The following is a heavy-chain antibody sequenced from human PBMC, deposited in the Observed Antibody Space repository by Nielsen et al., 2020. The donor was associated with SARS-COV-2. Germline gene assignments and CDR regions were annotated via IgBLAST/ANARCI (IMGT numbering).Heavy chain of an antibody. Sequence: GESLKISCAASGFTFSSYWMQWVRQAPGKGLVWVSRINSDGSSTSYADSVKGRFTISRDNAKNTLYLQMNSLRAEDTAVYYCARGPRFLEWSNNWFDPWGQGTLVTVSS. CDR2: INSDGSST. CDR3: ARGPRFLEWSNNWFDP. V-gene: IGHV3-74*01. D-gene: IGHD3-3*01. CDR1: GFTFSSYW. J-gene: IGHJ5*02.